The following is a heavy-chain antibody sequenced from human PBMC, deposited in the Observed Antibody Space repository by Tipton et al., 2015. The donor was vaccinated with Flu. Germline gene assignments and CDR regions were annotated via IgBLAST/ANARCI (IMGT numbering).Heavy chain of an antibody. CDR1: GGSISSSY. Sequence: TLSLTCTVSGGSISSSYWTWLRQPAGKGLEWVGRFYSSGINNYNPSLKSRVSMSIDTSKNQFSLKLTSVTAADTAVYYCAREGSARGLDFWGQGTLVTVSS. V-gene: IGHV4-4*07. J-gene: IGHJ4*02. CDR2: FYSSGIN. D-gene: IGHD3-10*01. CDR3: AREGSARGLDF.